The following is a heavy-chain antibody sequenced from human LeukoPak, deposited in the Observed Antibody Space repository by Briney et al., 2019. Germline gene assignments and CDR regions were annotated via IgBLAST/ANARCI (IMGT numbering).Heavy chain of an antibody. Sequence: SETLSLTCAVYGGSFSGYYWSWIRQPPGKGLEWIGEINHSGSTNYNPSLKSRVTISVDTSKNQFSLELSSVTAADTAVYYCARGGGPAGYYFDYWGQGPLVTVSS. CDR1: GGSFSGYY. J-gene: IGHJ4*02. CDR3: ARGGGPAGYYFDY. CDR2: INHSGST. V-gene: IGHV4-34*01. D-gene: IGHD3-16*01.